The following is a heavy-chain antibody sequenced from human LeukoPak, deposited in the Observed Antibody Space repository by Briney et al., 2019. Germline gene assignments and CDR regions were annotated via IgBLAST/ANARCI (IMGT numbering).Heavy chain of an antibody. CDR1: GFTFSSYA. J-gene: IGHJ4*02. CDR3: ASHGDSSSSGYFDY. CDR2: ISGSGGST. Sequence: GGSLRLSCAASGFTFSSYAMSWVRQAPGKGLEWVSAISGSGGSTYYADSAKGRFTISRDNSKNTLYLQMNSLRAEDTAVYYCASHGDSSSSGYFDYWGQGTLVTVSS. D-gene: IGHD6-6*01. V-gene: IGHV3-23*01.